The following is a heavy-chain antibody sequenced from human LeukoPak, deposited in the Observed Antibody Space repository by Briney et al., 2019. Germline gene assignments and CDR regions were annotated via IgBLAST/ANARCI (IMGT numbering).Heavy chain of an antibody. J-gene: IGHJ4*02. V-gene: IGHV3-23*01. CDR2: ISGSGDSS. CDR3: TKDVGISGSYFDC. Sequence: GGSLRLSCAASGFTFRSCAMSWVRQAPGKGLAWVSAISGSGDSSYYAESVKGRFTISRDNSKNMLYLQMNSLRAEDTALYYCTKDVGISGSYFDCWGQGTLVTVSS. D-gene: IGHD1-20*01. CDR1: GFTFRSCA.